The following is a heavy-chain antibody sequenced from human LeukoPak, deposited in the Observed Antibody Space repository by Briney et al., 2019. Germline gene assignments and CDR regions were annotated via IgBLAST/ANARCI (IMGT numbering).Heavy chain of an antibody. Sequence: SETLSLTCAVYGGSFSGYYWSWIRQPPGKGLEWIGEINHSGSTNYNPSLKSRVTISVDTSKNQFSLKLSSVTAADTAVYYCARDRSGIQLWNKAYHFDYWGQGTLVTVSS. CDR2: INHSGST. D-gene: IGHD5-18*01. CDR3: ARDRSGIQLWNKAYHFDY. V-gene: IGHV4-34*01. J-gene: IGHJ4*02. CDR1: GGSFSGYY.